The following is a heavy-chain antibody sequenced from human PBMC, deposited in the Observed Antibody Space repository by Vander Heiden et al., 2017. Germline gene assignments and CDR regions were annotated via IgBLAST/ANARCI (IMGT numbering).Heavy chain of an antibody. Sequence: QEQVVESGGGVVQPGTSLSLSCAASGFTFSRYGMHWVRQAPGEGLEWVALISYDGGNQYYADSVKGRSTISRDNSKNTLYLQMNSLRAEDTALYYCEKDWRWGQPMHGMNVWGQGTTVSVSS. J-gene: IGHJ6*02. D-gene: IGHD3-16*01. CDR1: GFTFSRYG. CDR3: EKDWRWGQPMHGMNV. CDR2: ISYDGGNQ. V-gene: IGHV3-30*18.